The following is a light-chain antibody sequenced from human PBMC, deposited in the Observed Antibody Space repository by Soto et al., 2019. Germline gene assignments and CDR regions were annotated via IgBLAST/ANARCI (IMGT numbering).Light chain of an antibody. J-gene: IGKJ1*01. V-gene: IGKV3D-20*02. CDR3: QQRSNWPT. Sequence: EIVLTQSPGTLSLSPGERATLSCRASQSVGNNQLAWYQQKPGQAPRLLIYGASSRAAGIPARFSGSGSGTDFTLTISSLEPEDFAVYYCQQRSNWPTFGQGTKVDI. CDR2: GAS. CDR1: QSVGNNQ.